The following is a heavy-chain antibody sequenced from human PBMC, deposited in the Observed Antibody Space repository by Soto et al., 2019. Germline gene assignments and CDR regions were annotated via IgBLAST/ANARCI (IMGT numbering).Heavy chain of an antibody. Sequence: DVQLWESGGGLVQPGGSLRLSCAASGFSFGSYALSWVRQAPGKGLEWVSTISGSDGKTFYADSVKGRFSISRDSSQSTLYLQMNSLRADDTAMYYCARWSYLDYWGQGTRLTVSS. CDR1: GFSFGSYA. V-gene: IGHV3-23*01. CDR2: ISGSDGKT. J-gene: IGHJ4*02. CDR3: ARWSYLDY. D-gene: IGHD3-3*01.